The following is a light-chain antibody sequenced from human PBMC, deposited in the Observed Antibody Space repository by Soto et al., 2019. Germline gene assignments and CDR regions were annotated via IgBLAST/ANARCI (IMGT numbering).Light chain of an antibody. CDR1: QTIYNY. CDR2: AAS. V-gene: IGKV1-39*01. CDR3: QQSYTILPWT. J-gene: IGKJ1*01. Sequence: DVQITQSPSSLSASVGDRVTITCRAGQTIYNYLNWYQQIPGKATNLLIYAASSLQSGVPSRFSGSGSGTDFTLTIDSLLPEDFAAYYCQQSYTILPWTFGQGTKVDIK.